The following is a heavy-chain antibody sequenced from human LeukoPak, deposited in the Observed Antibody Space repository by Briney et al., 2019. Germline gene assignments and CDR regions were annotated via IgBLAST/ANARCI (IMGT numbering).Heavy chain of an antibody. CDR3: ARGSSSAIAVAYYFDY. V-gene: IGHV4-61*02. CDR1: GGSISSGSYY. CDR2: IYTSGST. Sequence: PSETLSLTCTVSGGSISSGSYYWSWIRQPAGKGLEWIGRIYTSGSTNYNPSLKSRVTISVDKSKNQFSLKLSSVTAADTAVYYCARGSSSAIAVAYYFDYWGQGTLVTVSS. D-gene: IGHD6-19*01. J-gene: IGHJ4*02.